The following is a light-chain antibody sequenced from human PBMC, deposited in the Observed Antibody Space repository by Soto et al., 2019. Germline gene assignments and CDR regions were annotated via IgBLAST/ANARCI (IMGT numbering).Light chain of an antibody. CDR3: SSYSDTSGTLIL. CDR1: SRDVGGYDY. J-gene: IGLJ2*01. CDR2: EVS. Sequence: QSVLTQPASVSGSPGQSITISCTGTSRDVGGYDYVSWYQQHPGTAPKLMIYEVSNRPSGISNRFSGSKSGNTASLTISGLQAEDEADYYCSSYSDTSGTLILFGGGTKLTVL. V-gene: IGLV2-14*01.